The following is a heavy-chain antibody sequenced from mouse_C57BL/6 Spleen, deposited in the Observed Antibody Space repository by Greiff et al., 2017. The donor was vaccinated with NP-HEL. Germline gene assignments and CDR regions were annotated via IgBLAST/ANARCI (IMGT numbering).Heavy chain of an antibody. D-gene: IGHD1-1*01. CDR1: GYSFTDYN. V-gene: IGHV1-39*01. J-gene: IGHJ4*01. Sequence: ESGPELVKPGASVKISCKASGYSFTDYNMNWVKQSNGKSLEWIGVINPNYGTTSYNQKFKGKATLTVDQSSSTAYMQLNSLTSEDSAVYYCASRRDGSVSYYYAMDYWGQGTSVTVSS. CDR2: INPNYGTT. CDR3: ASRRDGSVSYYYAMDY.